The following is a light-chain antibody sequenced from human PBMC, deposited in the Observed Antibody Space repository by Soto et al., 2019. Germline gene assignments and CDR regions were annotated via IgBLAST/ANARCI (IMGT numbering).Light chain of an antibody. Sequence: DIEMTQSPVTLSVSPGERATLSCRASQSVSSNLAWYQKKPGQAPKLLIHDASSRATGIPDRFSGGGSGTDFILTISRLEPEDFAVYYCQQLSSYPLTFGGGTKVDIK. J-gene: IGKJ4*01. CDR2: DAS. V-gene: IGKV3-20*01. CDR1: QSVSSN. CDR3: QQLSSYPLT.